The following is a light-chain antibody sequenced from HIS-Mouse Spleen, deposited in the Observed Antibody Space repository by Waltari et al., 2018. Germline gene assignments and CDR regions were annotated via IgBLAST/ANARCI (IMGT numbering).Light chain of an antibody. Sequence: SYVLTQPPSVSVAPGKTARITCGGNNIGSKSVHWYQQKPGQAPVQVVYDDSARPAGIPERFSGSNSGNTATLTISRVEAGDEADYYCQVWDSSSDHVVFGGGTKLTVL. J-gene: IGLJ2*01. CDR3: QVWDSSSDHVV. CDR2: DDS. CDR1: NIGSKS. V-gene: IGLV3-21*03.